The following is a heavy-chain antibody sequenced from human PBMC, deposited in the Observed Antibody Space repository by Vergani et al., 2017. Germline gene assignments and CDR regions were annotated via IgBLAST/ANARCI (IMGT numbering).Heavy chain of an antibody. Sequence: QVQLQESGPGLVKPSQTLSLPCTVSGGSISSGGYYLSWIRQHPGKGLEWIGYIYYSGSTYYNPSLKSRVTISVDTSKNQFSLKLSSVTAADTAVYYCARHGPYYYDSSGYFYFGWFDPWGQGTLVTVSS. V-gene: IGHV4-31*03. J-gene: IGHJ5*02. D-gene: IGHD3-22*01. CDR2: IYYSGST. CDR3: ARHGPYYYDSSGYFYFGWFDP. CDR1: GGSISSGGYY.